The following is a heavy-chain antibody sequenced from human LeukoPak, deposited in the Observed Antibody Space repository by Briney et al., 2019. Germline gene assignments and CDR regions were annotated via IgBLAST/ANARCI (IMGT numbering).Heavy chain of an antibody. D-gene: IGHD3-3*01. CDR2: INPNSGGT. V-gene: IGHV1-2*02. J-gene: IGHJ5*02. Sequence: ASVKVSCKASGYTFTCYYMHWVRQAPGQGLEWMGWINPNSGGTNYAQKFQGRVTMTRDTSISTAYMELSRLRSDDTAVYYCARGGTIFATLGGFDLWGQGTLVTVSS. CDR1: GYTFTCYY. CDR3: ARGGTIFATLGGFDL.